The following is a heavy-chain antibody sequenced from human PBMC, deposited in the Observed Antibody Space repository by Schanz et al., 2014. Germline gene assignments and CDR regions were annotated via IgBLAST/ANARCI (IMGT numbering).Heavy chain of an antibody. CDR1: GITFSRHA. CDR3: AKSRRKQQLRFYYYYAMDV. D-gene: IGHD6-13*01. CDR2: ISASGGST. J-gene: IGHJ6*02. Sequence: EVHLVESGGGLVQPGGSLRLSCAASGITFSRHAMSWVRQAPGKGLEWVSAISASGGSTYYVDSVKGRFTISRDNSKNTLYLQMNSLRAEDTAVYYCAKSRRKQQLRFYYYYAMDVWGQGTTVTVSS. V-gene: IGHV3-23*04.